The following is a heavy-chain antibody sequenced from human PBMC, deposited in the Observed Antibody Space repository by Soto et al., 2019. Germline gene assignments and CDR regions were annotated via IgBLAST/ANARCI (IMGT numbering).Heavy chain of an antibody. Sequence: GGSLRLSCAASGFTFSSYSMNWVRQAPGKGLEWVSSISSSSSYIYYADSVKGRFTISRDNAKNSLYLQMNSLRAEDTAVYYCARDKSDVPAAPRYYYYYYMDVWGKGTTVTVSS. CDR2: ISSSSSYI. CDR3: ARDKSDVPAAPRYYYYYYMDV. CDR1: GFTFSSYS. J-gene: IGHJ6*03. V-gene: IGHV3-21*01. D-gene: IGHD2-2*01.